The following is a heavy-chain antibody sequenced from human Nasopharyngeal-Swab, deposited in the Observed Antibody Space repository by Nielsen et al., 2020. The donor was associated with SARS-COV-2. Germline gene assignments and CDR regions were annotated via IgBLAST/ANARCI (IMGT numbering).Heavy chain of an antibody. CDR3: AGGSGYRFDF. CDR2: IYNTGRT. CDR1: GASISPHS. V-gene: IGHV4-4*09. J-gene: IGHJ4*02. D-gene: IGHD3-22*01. Sequence: SETLSPTCPVSGASISPHSWNWIRLPPGKGLECIAFIYNTGRTFYNPSLQSRVTISSDTSKNQFSLKLPSVTAADMGVYFCAGGSGYRFDFWGQGALVTVSS.